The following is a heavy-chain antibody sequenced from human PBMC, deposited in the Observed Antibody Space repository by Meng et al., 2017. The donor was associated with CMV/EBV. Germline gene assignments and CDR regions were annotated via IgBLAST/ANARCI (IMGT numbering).Heavy chain of an antibody. CDR2: LIPIFGTA. J-gene: IGHJ4*02. CDR1: GGTFSSYA. D-gene: IGHD6-19*01. V-gene: IGHV1-69*05. Sequence: SVMVSCKASGGTFSSYAISWVRQAPGQGLEWMGGLIPIFGTANYAQKFQGRVTITTDESTSTAYMELSSLRSEDTAVYYCASRTYSSGWYCDYWGEGTLVTVSS. CDR3: ASRTYSSGWYCDY.